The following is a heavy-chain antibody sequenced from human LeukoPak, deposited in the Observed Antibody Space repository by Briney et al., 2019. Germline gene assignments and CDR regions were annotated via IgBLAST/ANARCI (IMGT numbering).Heavy chain of an antibody. Sequence: GASVKVSCKASGGTFSSYAISWVRQAPGQGLEWVGWISAYNRDTNYAQKVQGRVTMTTDTSTSTAYMGLRSLRSDDTAVYYCARDTSGGPYFDYWGQGTLVTVAS. D-gene: IGHD4-23*01. CDR3: ARDTSGGPYFDY. J-gene: IGHJ4*02. V-gene: IGHV1-18*01. CDR2: ISAYNRDT. CDR1: GGTFSSYA.